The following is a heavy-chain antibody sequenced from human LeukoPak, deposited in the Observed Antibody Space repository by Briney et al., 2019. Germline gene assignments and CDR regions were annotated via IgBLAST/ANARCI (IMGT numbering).Heavy chain of an antibody. J-gene: IGHJ4*02. D-gene: IGHD3-10*01. V-gene: IGHV3-23*01. CDR1: GFTFSSYA. CDR3: AKASYYYGSGSYPHKAFDY. Sequence: GGSLRLSCVASGFTFSSYAMSWVRQAPGEGLEWVSAISGSGGRTYYAGSVKGWFTISKDNAKSTQDQQMNNLNAEDTAVYYCAKASYYYGSGSYPHKAFDYWGQGTLVTVSS. CDR2: ISGSGGRT.